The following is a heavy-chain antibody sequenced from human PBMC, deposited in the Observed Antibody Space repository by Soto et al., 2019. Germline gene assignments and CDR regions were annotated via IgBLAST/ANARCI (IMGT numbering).Heavy chain of an antibody. V-gene: IGHV3-15*01. CDR3: TTIANIAAAGSFDY. D-gene: IGHD6-13*01. CDR2: IKSKTDGGTT. J-gene: IGHJ4*02. Sequence: EVQLVESGGGLVKPGGSLRRSGAAFGFTFNNAWMSWVRQAPGKGLQWVGRIKSKTDGGTTDYAAPVKGRFTISRDDSKNTLYLQMNSLKTADTAVYYCTTIANIAAAGSFDYWGQGTLVTVSS. CDR1: GFTFNNAW.